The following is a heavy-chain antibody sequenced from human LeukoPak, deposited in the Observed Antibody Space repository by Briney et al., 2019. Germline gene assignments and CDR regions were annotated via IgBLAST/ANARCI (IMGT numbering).Heavy chain of an antibody. CDR1: GGSISSGGYY. J-gene: IGHJ3*02. CDR2: IYYSGST. D-gene: IGHD3-22*01. CDR3: ARDPGHYYYDGGGRQDAFDI. V-gene: IGHV4-31*03. Sequence: SETLSLTCTVSGGSISSGGYYWSWIRQHPGKGLEWIGYIYYSGSTYYNPSLKSRVTISVDTSKNQFSLKLSSVTAADTAVYYCARDPGHYYYDGGGRQDAFDIWGQGTMVTVSS.